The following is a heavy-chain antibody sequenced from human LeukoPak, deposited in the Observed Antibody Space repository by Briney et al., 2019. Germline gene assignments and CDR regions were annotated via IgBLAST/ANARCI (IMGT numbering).Heavy chain of an antibody. CDR1: GFTFGSYS. Sequence: GGSLRLSCAASGFTFGSYSMNWVRQAPGKGLEWVSSISSSSSYIYYADSVKGRFTISRDNAKNSLYLQMNSLRAEDTAVYYCARLTTGFWGFDIWGQGTMVTVSS. V-gene: IGHV3-21*01. D-gene: IGHD3-16*01. CDR2: ISSSSSYI. J-gene: IGHJ3*02. CDR3: ARLTTGFWGFDI.